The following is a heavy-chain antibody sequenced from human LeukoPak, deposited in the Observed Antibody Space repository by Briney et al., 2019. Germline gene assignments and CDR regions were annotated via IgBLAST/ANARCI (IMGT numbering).Heavy chain of an antibody. V-gene: IGHV4-34*01. J-gene: IGHJ4*02. Sequence: PSETLSLTCAVYGGSFSGYYWSWIRQPPGKGLEWIGEINHSGSTNYNPSLKSRVTMSVDTSKNQFSLKLSSVTAADTAVYYCARVTVSYSSSHPLDYWGQGTLVTVSS. CDR2: INHSGST. CDR3: ARVTVSYSSSHPLDY. CDR1: GGSFSGYY. D-gene: IGHD6-13*01.